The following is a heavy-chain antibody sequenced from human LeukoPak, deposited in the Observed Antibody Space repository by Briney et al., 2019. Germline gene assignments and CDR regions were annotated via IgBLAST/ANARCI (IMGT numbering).Heavy chain of an antibody. CDR3: AKGGYCSGGSCFYALDV. V-gene: IGHV3-30*02. CDR2: IRYDGSNK. D-gene: IGHD2-15*01. Sequence: PGGSLRLSCAASGFTFSSYGMHWVRQAPGKGLEWVAFIRYDGSNKYYADSVKGRFTISRDNSKNTLYLQMNSLRAEDTAVYYCAKGGYCSGGSCFYALDVWGKGTTVTISS. J-gene: IGHJ6*04. CDR1: GFTFSSYG.